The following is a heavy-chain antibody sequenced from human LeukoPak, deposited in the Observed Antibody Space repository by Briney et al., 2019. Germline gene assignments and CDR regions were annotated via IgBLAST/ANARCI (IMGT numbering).Heavy chain of an antibody. D-gene: IGHD3-22*01. V-gene: IGHV3-53*01. J-gene: IGHJ4*02. CDR1: GFTVNSYY. CDR2: IYGDGST. CDR3: ARGGSGYYWAFDC. Sequence: GGSLRLSCAASGFTVNSYYMSWVRQAPGKGLEWVSLIYGDGSTSYADSVKGRFTISRDSSKKTLSLQMNSLRAEDTAMYYCARGGSGYYWAFDCWGQGTLVTVSS.